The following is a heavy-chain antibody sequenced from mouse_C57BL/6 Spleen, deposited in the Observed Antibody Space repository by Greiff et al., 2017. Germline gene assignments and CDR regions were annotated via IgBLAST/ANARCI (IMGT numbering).Heavy chain of an antibody. CDR1: GFSFNTYA. D-gene: IGHD1-1*01. V-gene: IGHV10-1*01. Sequence: EVKVVESGGGLVQPKGSLKLSCAASGFSFNTYAMNWVRQAPGKGLEWVARIRSKSNNYATYYADSVKDRFTISRDDSESMLYLQMNNLKTEDTAMYYCVRQGGSSYNWYFDVWGTGTTVTVSS. J-gene: IGHJ1*03. CDR2: IRSKSNNYAT. CDR3: VRQGGSSYNWYFDV.